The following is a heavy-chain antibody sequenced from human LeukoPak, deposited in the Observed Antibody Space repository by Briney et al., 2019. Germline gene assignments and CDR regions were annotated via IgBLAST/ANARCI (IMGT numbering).Heavy chain of an antibody. J-gene: IGHJ3*02. V-gene: IGHV3-69-1*01. CDR1: GFTFSNYS. D-gene: IGHD3-10*01. Sequence: GGSLRLSCAASGFTFSNYSINWVRQAPGKGLEWVSSISSSTYIYYAGSVKGRFTISRDNSKNTLYLQMNSLRAEDTAVYYCARPPGRTGAFDIWGQGTMVTVSS. CDR2: ISSSTYI. CDR3: ARPPGRTGAFDI.